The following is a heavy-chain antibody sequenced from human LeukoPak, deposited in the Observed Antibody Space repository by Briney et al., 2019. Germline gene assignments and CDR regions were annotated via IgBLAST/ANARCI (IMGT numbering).Heavy chain of an antibody. CDR2: IHNDGTQG. CDR1: GFTFSRLG. V-gene: IGHV3-33*06. J-gene: IGHJ6*03. D-gene: IGHD3-16*01. CDR3: AKEGDEFRGYLDV. Sequence: PGRSLTLSCAASGFTFSRLGMQWVRQAPGKGLEWVAVIHNDGTQGQYADSVKGRFTISKDNAHNTLYLQMNNLRDDDTAVYYCAKEGDEFRGYLDVWGKGTTVTVSS.